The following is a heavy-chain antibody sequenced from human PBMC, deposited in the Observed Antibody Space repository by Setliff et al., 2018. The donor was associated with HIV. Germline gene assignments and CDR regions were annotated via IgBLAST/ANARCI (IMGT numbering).Heavy chain of an antibody. CDR1: GGSISSSGYY. CDR2: IYYSGST. V-gene: IGHV4-39*07. Sequence: PSETLSLTCTVSGGSISSSGYYWGWIRQPPGKGLEWIGSIYYSGSTYYNPSLASRITISIDTSKNEFSLKMTSVTAADTAVYYCARAPLKYYDILTGFHDAFDIWGQGTMVTV. J-gene: IGHJ3*02. CDR3: ARAPLKYYDILTGFHDAFDI. D-gene: IGHD3-9*01.